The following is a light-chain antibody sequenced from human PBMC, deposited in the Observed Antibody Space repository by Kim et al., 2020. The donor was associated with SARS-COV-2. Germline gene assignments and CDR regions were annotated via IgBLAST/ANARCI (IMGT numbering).Light chain of an antibody. J-gene: IGLJ2*01. V-gene: IGLV1-47*01. CDR3: AAWDDSLSGVV. CDR2: RNN. CDR1: GSNIGSNY. Sequence: GQRVTISCSGSGSNIGSNYVYWYQQLPGTAPKLLIYRNNQRPSGVPDRFSGSKSGTSASLAISGLRSEDEAEYYCAAWDDSLSGVVFGGGTQLTVL.